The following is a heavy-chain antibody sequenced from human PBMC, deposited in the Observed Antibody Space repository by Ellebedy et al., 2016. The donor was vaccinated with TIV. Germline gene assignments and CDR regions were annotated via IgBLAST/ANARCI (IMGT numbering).Heavy chain of an antibody. D-gene: IGHD2-15*01. V-gene: IGHV3-7*01. CDR1: GFMFNNYW. Sequence: GGSLRLSXAASGFMFNNYWMSWVRQVPGKGLEWVATIKQDGSEKYYVASVTGRFTISRDNAKKSLYLQMNSLRAEGTDTAVYYCVRDKMVDATTGSKFDYWGQGTLVTVSS. CDR2: IKQDGSEK. J-gene: IGHJ4*02. CDR3: VRDKMVDATTGSKFDY.